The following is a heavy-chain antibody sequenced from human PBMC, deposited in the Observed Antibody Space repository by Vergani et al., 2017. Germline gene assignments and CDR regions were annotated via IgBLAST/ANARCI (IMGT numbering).Heavy chain of an antibody. CDR2: IYYSGST. V-gene: IGHV4-59*12. D-gene: IGHD6-19*01. Sequence: QLQLQESGPGLVKPSETLSLTCTVSGGSISSYYWSWIRQPPGKGLEWIGYIYYSGSTNYNPSLKSRVTISVDTSKTQFSLKLSSVTAADTAVYYCAGGIAVAGTAVDYWGQGTLVTVSS. J-gene: IGHJ4*02. CDR3: AGGIAVAGTAVDY. CDR1: GGSISSYY.